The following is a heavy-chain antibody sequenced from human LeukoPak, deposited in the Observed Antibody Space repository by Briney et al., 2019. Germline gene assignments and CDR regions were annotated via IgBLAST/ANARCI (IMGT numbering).Heavy chain of an antibody. D-gene: IGHD2-2*01. Sequence: ASVKVSCKASGYTFTSYYMHWVRQAPGQGLEWMGIINPSGGSTSYAQKFQGRVTMTRDTSTSTVYMELSSLRSEDTAVYYCARDGDIVVVPAARPGRRQDYWGQGTLVTVSS. CDR3: ARDGDIVVVPAARPGRRQDY. CDR2: INPSGGST. CDR1: GYTFTSYY. J-gene: IGHJ4*02. V-gene: IGHV1-46*01.